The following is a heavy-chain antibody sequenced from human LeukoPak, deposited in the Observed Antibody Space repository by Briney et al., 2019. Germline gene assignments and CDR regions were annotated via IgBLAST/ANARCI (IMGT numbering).Heavy chain of an antibody. CDR3: AKDGGYYGSGNPLPRWFDP. CDR2: ISGSGDST. Sequence: GGSLRLSCAASGFTFSSYWMHWVRQAPGKGLEWVSSISGSGDSTYYADSVKGRFTISRDNSKNTLYLQMNSLRAEDTAVYYCAKDGGYYGSGNPLPRWFDPWGQGTLVTVSS. J-gene: IGHJ5*02. CDR1: GFTFSSYW. V-gene: IGHV3-23*01. D-gene: IGHD3-10*01.